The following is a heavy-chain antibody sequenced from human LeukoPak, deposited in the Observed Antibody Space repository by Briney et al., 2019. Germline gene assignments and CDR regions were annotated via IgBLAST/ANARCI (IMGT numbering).Heavy chain of an antibody. CDR3: ARPVDGTAGTFDY. CDR1: GFTFSSYA. J-gene: IGHJ4*02. D-gene: IGHD6-13*01. V-gene: IGHV3-7*01. CDR2: IKQDGSEK. Sequence: GRSLRLSCAASGFTFSSYAMHWVRQAPGKGLEWVANIKQDGSEKYYVDSVKGRFTISRDNAKNSLYLQMNSLRAEDTAVYYCARPVDGTAGTFDYWGQGTLVTVSS.